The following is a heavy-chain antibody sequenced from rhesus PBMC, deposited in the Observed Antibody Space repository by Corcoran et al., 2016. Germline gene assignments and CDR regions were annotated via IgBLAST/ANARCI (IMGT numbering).Heavy chain of an antibody. Sequence: QVTLKESGPALVKPTQTLTLTCTFSGFSISTTGTGVGWHRPPPGKALEWLASIYWDVSKYYSTSLKSRLTISKDTSKNQVVLTMTNMYPVDTATYYCARVGHSSGWAYWGQGVLVTVSS. CDR2: IYWDVSK. CDR1: GFSISTTGTG. V-gene: IGHV2-95*01. D-gene: IGHD6-31*01. CDR3: ARVGHSSGWAY. J-gene: IGHJ4*01.